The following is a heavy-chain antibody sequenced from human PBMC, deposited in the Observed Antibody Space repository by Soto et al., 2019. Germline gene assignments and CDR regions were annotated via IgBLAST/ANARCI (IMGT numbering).Heavy chain of an antibody. V-gene: IGHV3-7*05. CDR1: GFTFSNYW. CDR3: ARAGSESDY. J-gene: IGHJ4*02. Sequence: VQLVESGGGLVQPRGSLRLSCAASGFTFSNYWMSWVRQAPGKGLEWVANIKQDGSERNYVDPVKGRFTISRDNAKNSLYLQLNSLRPEVTAVYYCARAGSESDYWGQGTLVTVPS. D-gene: IGHD3-10*01. CDR2: IKQDGSER.